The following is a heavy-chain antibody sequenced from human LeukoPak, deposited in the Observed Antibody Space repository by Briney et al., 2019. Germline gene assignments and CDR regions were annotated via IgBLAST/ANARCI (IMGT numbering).Heavy chain of an antibody. V-gene: IGHV5-51*01. CDR2: IYPGDSDT. CDR3: ATLRGQYYYDSSGYYDY. CDR1: GYSFTNYW. D-gene: IGHD3-22*01. Sequence: GESLQISCKGSGYSFTNYWIGWVRQMPGKGLEWMGIIYPGDSDTRYSPSFQGQVTISADKSISTAYLQWSSLKASDTAMYYCATLRGQYYYDSSGYYDYWGQGTLVTVSS. J-gene: IGHJ4*02.